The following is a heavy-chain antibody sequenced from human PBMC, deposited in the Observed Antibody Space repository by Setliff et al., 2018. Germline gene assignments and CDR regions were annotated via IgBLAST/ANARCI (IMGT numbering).Heavy chain of an antibody. CDR1: GYTFTGYY. Sequence: ASVKVSCKASGYTFTGYYMHWIRQAPGQGLEWVGWINPNSGVTNYAQKFQGRVTMTRDTSISTAYMELSRLRSEDTAVYYCATGSGDSSGYYPGLDYYYYMDVWGKGTTVTVSS. CDR2: INPNSGVT. CDR3: ATGSGDSSGYYPGLDYYYYMDV. J-gene: IGHJ6*03. V-gene: IGHV1-2*02. D-gene: IGHD3-22*01.